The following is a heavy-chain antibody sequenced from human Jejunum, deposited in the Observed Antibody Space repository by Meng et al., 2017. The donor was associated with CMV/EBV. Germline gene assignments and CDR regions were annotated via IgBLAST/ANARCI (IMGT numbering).Heavy chain of an antibody. J-gene: IGHJ6*02. CDR3: ARANNHAMDV. D-gene: IGHD1/OR15-1a*01. CDR2: INSDGSST. V-gene: IGHV3-74*01. Sequence: CAASGFSVSGYWMHWVRRAPGKGLVWVSRINSDGSSTTYAGPVKGRFTFSRDNAKNTLYLQMNSLRAEDTAVYYCARANNHAMDVWGQGTTVTVSS. CDR1: GFSVSGYW.